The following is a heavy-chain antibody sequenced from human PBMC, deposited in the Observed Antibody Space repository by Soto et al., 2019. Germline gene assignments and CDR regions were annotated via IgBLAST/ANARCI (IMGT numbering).Heavy chain of an antibody. Sequence: EVQLVESGGGLVQPGGSLRLSCAASGFTFSSYWMAWVRQAPGAGLEWVANIKQDGSAEYYVDSVKGRFTISRDNAKNSLYLQMNSLRVEDTAVYYCARDRQPAIYHGMAVWGQGTTVIVSS. V-gene: IGHV3-7*04. J-gene: IGHJ6*02. CDR2: IKQDGSAE. CDR3: ARDRQPAIYHGMAV. CDR1: GFTFSSYW. D-gene: IGHD2-2*01.